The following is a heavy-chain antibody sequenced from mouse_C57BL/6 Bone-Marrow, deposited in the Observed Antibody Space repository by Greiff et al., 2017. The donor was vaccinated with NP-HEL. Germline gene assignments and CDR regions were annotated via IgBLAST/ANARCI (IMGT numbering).Heavy chain of an antibody. J-gene: IGHJ4*01. Sequence: EVKLVESEGGLVQPGSSMKLSCTASGFTFSDYYMAWVRQVPEKGLEWVANINYDGSSTYYLDSLKSRFIISRDNAKNILYLQMSSLKSEDTATYYCARGNYVDAMDYWGQGTSVTVSS. D-gene: IGHD1-1*02. V-gene: IGHV5-16*01. CDR1: GFTFSDYY. CDR2: INYDGSST. CDR3: ARGNYVDAMDY.